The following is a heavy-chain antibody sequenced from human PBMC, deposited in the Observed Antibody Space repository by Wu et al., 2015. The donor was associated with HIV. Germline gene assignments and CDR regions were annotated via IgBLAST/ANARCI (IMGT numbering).Heavy chain of an antibody. CDR3: ATDGDYISGSVY. CDR1: GGDFSRDA. CDR2: IIPVFGTT. D-gene: IGHD6-19*01. V-gene: IGHV1-69*13. Sequence: QVQLVQSGAEVKKPGSSVKVSCKASGGDFSRDAISWVRQAPGQGLEWMGRIIPVFGTTTYTQKFQDRVTMTADESTRTAYMELNSLKSGDTAVYYCATDGDYISGSVYWGQGTLVTVSS. J-gene: IGHJ4*02.